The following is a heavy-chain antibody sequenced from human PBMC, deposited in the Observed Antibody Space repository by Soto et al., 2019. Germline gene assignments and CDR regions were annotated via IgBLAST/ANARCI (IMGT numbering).Heavy chain of an antibody. J-gene: IGHJ4*02. V-gene: IGHV4-31*03. D-gene: IGHD2-15*01. CDR1: GGSISSGGYY. CDR2: IYYSGST. Sequence: PSETLSLTCTVSGGSISSGGYYWSWIRQHPGKGLEWIGYIYYSGSTYYNPSLKSRVTISVDTSKNQFSLKLSSVTAADTAVYYCARDGGGYCSGGSCYGGVDYWGQGTLVTVSS. CDR3: ARDGGGYCSGGSCYGGVDY.